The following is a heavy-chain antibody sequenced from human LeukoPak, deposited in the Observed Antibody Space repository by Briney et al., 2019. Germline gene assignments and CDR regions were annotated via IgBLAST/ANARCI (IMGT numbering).Heavy chain of an antibody. D-gene: IGHD3-22*01. CDR1: GGSISSSSYY. J-gene: IGHJ2*01. V-gene: IGHV4-39*01. CDR2: IYYSGST. Sequence: SETLSLTCTVSGGSISSSSYYWGWIRQPPGKGLEWIGSIYYSGSTYYNPSLKSRVTISVDTSKNQFSLKLGSVTAADTAVYYCARDRDSRWDFDLWGRGTLVTVSS. CDR3: ARDRDSRWDFDL.